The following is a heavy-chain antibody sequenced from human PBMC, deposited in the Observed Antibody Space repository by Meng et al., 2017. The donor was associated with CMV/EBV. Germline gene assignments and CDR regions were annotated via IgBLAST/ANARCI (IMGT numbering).Heavy chain of an antibody. J-gene: IGHJ4*02. V-gene: IGHV3-11*01. Sequence: GESLKISCAASGFTFSDYYMSWIRQAPGKGLEWVSYISSSGSTIYYADSVKGRFTISRDNAKNSLYLQMNSLRAEDTAVYYCARYSNKRTPFEPRYYFDYWGQGTLVTVSS. CDR1: GFTFSDYY. CDR2: ISSSGSTI. D-gene: IGHD2-21*01. CDR3: ARYSNKRTPFEPRYYFDY.